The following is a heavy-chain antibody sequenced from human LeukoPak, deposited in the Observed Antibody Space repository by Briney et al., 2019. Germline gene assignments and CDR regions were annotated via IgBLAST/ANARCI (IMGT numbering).Heavy chain of an antibody. Sequence: ASVKVSCKASGYTLASYGISWVRQAPGQGLEWMGWISAYNGNTNYAQKFQGRVTMTTDTSTSTAYMEVRSLRSDDTAVCYCARDAVHGSNVYIWFDLWGQGTLVTVSS. J-gene: IGHJ5*02. V-gene: IGHV1-18*01. CDR2: ISAYNGNT. D-gene: IGHD1-26*01. CDR3: ARDAVHGSNVYIWFDL. CDR1: GYTLASYG.